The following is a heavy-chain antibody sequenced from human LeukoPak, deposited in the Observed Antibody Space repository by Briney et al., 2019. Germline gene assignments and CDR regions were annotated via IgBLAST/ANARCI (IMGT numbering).Heavy chain of an antibody. CDR1: GFTFSSYW. CDR2: ISSSGSTI. J-gene: IGHJ4*02. CDR3: ARDLHYYDSSGYPYYFDY. V-gene: IGHV3-48*04. D-gene: IGHD3-22*01. Sequence: PGGSLRLSCAASGFTFSSYWMSWVRQAPGKGLEWVSYISSSGSTIYYADSVKGRFTISRDNAKNSLYLQMNSLRAEDTAVYYCARDLHYYDSSGYPYYFDYWGQGTLVTVSS.